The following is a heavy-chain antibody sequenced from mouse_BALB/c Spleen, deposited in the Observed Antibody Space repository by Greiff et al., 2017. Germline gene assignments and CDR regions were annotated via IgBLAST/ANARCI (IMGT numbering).Heavy chain of an antibody. J-gene: IGHJ2*01. CDR1: GYSITSDYV. CDR3: ARRGYPYYFDY. Sequence: EVQLQQSGPGLVKPSQSLSLTCTVSGYSITSDYVWYWIRQSPGNKLEWMGYISYSGSTSYNPSLKSRISITRDTSKNQFFLQLKSVTTEDTATYNCARRGYPYYFDYWGQGTTLTVSS. CDR2: ISYSGST. D-gene: IGHD3-1*01. V-gene: IGHV3-2*02.